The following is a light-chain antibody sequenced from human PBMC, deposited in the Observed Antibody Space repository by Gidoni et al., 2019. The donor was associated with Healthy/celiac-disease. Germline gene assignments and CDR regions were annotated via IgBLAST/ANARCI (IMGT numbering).Light chain of an antibody. V-gene: IGKV3-15*01. CDR2: GAS. J-gene: IGKJ1*01. CDR3: QQYNNWPRT. CDR1: QSVSSN. Sequence: ELVMTQSPATQSVSPGERATLSCRASQSVSSNLAWYQQKPGQAPRLLIYGASTRATGIPARFSGSGSGTEFTLTISSLQSEDFAVYYCQQYNNWPRTFGQGTKVEIK.